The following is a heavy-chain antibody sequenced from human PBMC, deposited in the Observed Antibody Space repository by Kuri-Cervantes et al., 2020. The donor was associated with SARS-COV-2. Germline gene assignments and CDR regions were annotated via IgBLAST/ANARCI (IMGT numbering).Heavy chain of an antibody. Sequence: LEWVSLMRSTNSYIKYAASVKGRLTISSDNARRSLCLQMNGLRAEDTSVFHCARGGEDFVQETRNWFEPWGRGTQVTVSS. J-gene: IGHJ5*02. V-gene: IGHV3-21*01. CDR3: ARGGEDFVQETRNWFEP. D-gene: IGHD2-8*01. CDR2: MRSTNSYI.